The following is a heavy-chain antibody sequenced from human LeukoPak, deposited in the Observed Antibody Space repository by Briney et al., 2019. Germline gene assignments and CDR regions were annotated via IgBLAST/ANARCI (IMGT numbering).Heavy chain of an antibody. CDR2: ISYDGSNK. D-gene: IGHD3-9*01. CDR3: ASPPNRNYDILTGSYYFDY. J-gene: IGHJ4*02. Sequence: GRSLRLSCAASGFTFSSYAMHWVRQAPGKGLEWVAVISYDGSNKYYADSVKGRFTISRDNSKNTLYLQMNSLRAEDTAVYYCASPPNRNYDILTGSYYFDYWGQGTLVTVSS. CDR1: GFTFSSYA. V-gene: IGHV3-30*04.